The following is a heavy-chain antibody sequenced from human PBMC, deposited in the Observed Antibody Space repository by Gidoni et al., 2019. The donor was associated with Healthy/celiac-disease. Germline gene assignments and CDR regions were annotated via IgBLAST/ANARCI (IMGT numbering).Heavy chain of an antibody. D-gene: IGHD6-13*01. V-gene: IGHV4-39*01. CDR1: GGSISSSSYY. Sequence: QLQLQESGPGLVKPSETLSLTCTVSGGSISSSSYYWGWIRQPPGKGLEWIGSIYYSGSTYYNPSLKSRVTISVDTSKNQFSLKLSSVTAADTAVYYCASTPGSWYGGGYWFDPWGQGTLVTVSS. CDR2: IYYSGST. J-gene: IGHJ5*02. CDR3: ASTPGSWYGGGYWFDP.